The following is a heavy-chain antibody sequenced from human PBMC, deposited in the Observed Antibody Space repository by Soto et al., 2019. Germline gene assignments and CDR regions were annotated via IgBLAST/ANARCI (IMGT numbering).Heavy chain of an antibody. Sequence: GGSLRLSYVVSGFTVSSSNYMSWVRQVPGKGLVWVSRINNDGSSTSYADSVKGRFTASRDNAKNTLYLQMNSLRAEDTAVYYCARDVQLQSFDFWGQGTLVTVSS. CDR1: GFTVSSSNY. V-gene: IGHV3-74*01. CDR3: ARDVQLQSFDF. CDR2: INNDGSST. D-gene: IGHD5-18*01. J-gene: IGHJ4*02.